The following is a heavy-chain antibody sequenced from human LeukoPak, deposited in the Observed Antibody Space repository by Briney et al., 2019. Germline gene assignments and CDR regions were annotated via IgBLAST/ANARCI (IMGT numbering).Heavy chain of an antibody. V-gene: IGHV3-11*01. J-gene: IGHJ3*02. CDR3: ARVIAVAGYAFDI. CDR2: ISSAGITI. CDR1: GFTFSEYY. Sequence: GGSLRLSCSASGFTFSEYYMIWIRQAPGKGLEWLSYISSAGITIYYADSVQGRFTVSRDNAKNSLYLQMNSLRAEDTAMYFCARVIAVAGYAFDIWGQGTMVTVSS. D-gene: IGHD6-19*01.